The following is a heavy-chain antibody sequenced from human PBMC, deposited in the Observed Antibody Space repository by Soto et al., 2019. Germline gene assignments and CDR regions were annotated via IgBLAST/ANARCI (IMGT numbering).Heavy chain of an antibody. Sequence: RRLSCAASGFTFSSYGMHWVRQAPGKGLEWVAVISYDGSNKYYADSVKGRFTISRDNSKNTLYLQMNSLRAEDTAVYYCAKDHDVVVVAHDYWGQGTLVTVSS. J-gene: IGHJ4*02. CDR3: AKDHDVVVVAHDY. CDR1: GFTFSSYG. CDR2: ISYDGSNK. V-gene: IGHV3-30*18. D-gene: IGHD2-15*01.